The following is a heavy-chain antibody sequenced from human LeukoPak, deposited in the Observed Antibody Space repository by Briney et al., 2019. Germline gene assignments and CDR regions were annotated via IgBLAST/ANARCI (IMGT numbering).Heavy chain of an antibody. CDR3: ARDAGVVVITRVYYGMDV. D-gene: IGHD3-22*01. CDR2: ISYDGSNK. Sequence: GRSLRLSCAASGFTFSSYAMHWVRQAPGKGLEWVAVISYDGSNKYYADSVKGRFTISKDNSKKPLYLKMNSLRAGDTAVYYCARDAGVVVITRVYYGMDVWGQGTTVTVSS. CDR1: GFTFSSYA. V-gene: IGHV3-30*04. J-gene: IGHJ6*02.